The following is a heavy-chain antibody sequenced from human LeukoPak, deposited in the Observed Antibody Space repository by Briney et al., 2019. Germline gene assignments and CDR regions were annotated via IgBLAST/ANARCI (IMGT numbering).Heavy chain of an antibody. J-gene: IGHJ4*02. CDR3: ARQWGSGYLYYFDY. Sequence: PSETLSLTCTVSGGSISSYYGSWIRQPPGKGLEWIGYIYYSGSTNYNPSLKSRVTISVDTSKNQFSLKLNSVTAADTAVYYCARQWGSGYLYYFDYWGQGTMVTVSS. CDR2: IYYSGST. D-gene: IGHD5-12*01. CDR1: GGSISSYY. V-gene: IGHV4-59*08.